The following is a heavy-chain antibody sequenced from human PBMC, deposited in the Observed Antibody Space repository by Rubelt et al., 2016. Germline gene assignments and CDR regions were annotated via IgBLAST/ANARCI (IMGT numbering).Heavy chain of an antibody. D-gene: IGHD6-19*01. CDR3: AREDTTDRGWYDALDI. Sequence: QVQLVQSGAEVKKPGASVKVSCKASGYTFTSYAMHWVRQAPGQRLEWMGWLNAGNGNTKYSQKFQGRVTITRRTSASTAYMVLSSLSTEATALYYCAREDTTDRGWYDALDIWGQGTMVTVSS. CDR1: GYTFTSYA. CDR2: LNAGNGNT. V-gene: IGHV1-3*01. J-gene: IGHJ3*02.